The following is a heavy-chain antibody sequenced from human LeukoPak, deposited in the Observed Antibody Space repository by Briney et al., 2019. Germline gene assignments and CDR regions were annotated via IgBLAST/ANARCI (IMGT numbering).Heavy chain of an antibody. CDR3: AKDLAATQLSYFDY. Sequence: GGSLRLSCAASGFTFSSYAMSWVRQAPGKGLEWVSAISGSGGSTYYADSVKGRFTISRDNSKNTLYQQMNSLRAEDTAVYYCAKDLAATQLSYFDYWGQGTLVTVSS. V-gene: IGHV3-23*01. CDR2: ISGSGGST. D-gene: IGHD2-15*01. J-gene: IGHJ4*02. CDR1: GFTFSSYA.